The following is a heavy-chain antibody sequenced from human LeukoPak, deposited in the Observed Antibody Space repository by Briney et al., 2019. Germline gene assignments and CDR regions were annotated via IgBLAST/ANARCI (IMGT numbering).Heavy chain of an antibody. D-gene: IGHD3-10*01. V-gene: IGHV1-46*01. J-gene: IGHJ3*02. Sequence: ASVTVSCTASGYTFTSYYMHWVRQAPGQGPEWMGIINPSGGSTSYAQKFQGRVTMTRDMSTSTVYMELSSLRSEDTAVYYCARDLRTSGKRDAFDIWGQGTMVTVSS. CDR3: ARDLRTSGKRDAFDI. CDR2: INPSGGST. CDR1: GYTFTSYY.